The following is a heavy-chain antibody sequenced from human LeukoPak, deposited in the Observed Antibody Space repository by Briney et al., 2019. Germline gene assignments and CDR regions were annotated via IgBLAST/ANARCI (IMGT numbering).Heavy chain of an antibody. CDR2: ISTSSSYI. V-gene: IGHV3-21*01. J-gene: IGHJ6*03. D-gene: IGHD2-8*01. CDR1: GFTFSSYS. CDR3: ARDGVLMVYAIGGYYYMDV. Sequence: GGSLRLSCVVSGFTFSSYSMNWVRQAPGKGLEWVSCISTSSSYIYYADSVKGRFTISRDNAKNSLYLQMNSLRAEDTAVYYCARDGVLMVYAIGGYYYMDVWGKGTTVTVSS.